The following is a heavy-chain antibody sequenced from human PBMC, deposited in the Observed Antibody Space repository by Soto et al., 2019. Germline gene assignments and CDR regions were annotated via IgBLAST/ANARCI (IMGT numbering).Heavy chain of an antibody. CDR3: AKDLFGTPIRLLTQGAFDI. D-gene: IGHD3-16*01. V-gene: IGHV3-23*01. J-gene: IGHJ3*02. Sequence: EVQLLESGGGLVQPGGSLRLSCAASGFTFSSYAMSWVRQAPGKGLEWVSAISGSGGSTYYADSVKGRFTISRDNSTNTLYLHMNSLRAEDTAVYYCAKDLFGTPIRLLTQGAFDIWGQGTMVTVSS. CDR2: ISGSGGST. CDR1: GFTFSSYA.